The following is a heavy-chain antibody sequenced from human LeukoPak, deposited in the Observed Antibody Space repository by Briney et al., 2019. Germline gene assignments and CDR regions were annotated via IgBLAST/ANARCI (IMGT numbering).Heavy chain of an antibody. V-gene: IGHV4-59*12. CDR2: IYYSGST. CDR3: ARAGYYYDSSGYSNYFDY. CDR1: GGSISSYY. J-gene: IGHJ4*02. Sequence: SETLSLTCTVSGGSISSYYWSWIRQPPGKGLEWIGYIYYSGSTNYNPSLKSRVTISVDRSKNQFSLKLSSVTAADTAVYYCARAGYYYDSSGYSNYFDYWGQGTLVTVSS. D-gene: IGHD3-22*01.